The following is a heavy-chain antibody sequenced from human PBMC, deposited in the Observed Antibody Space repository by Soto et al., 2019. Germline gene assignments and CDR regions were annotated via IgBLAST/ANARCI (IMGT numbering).Heavy chain of an antibody. CDR3: AKHGIHVSHDV. J-gene: IGHJ6*02. CDR2: ITTSSHTL. Sequence: EVQLVESGGGLVQPGGSVRLSCAASGFTFSSYSMDWVRQAPGQGLEWISYITTSSHTLYYADSVRGRFAISGANAKNSPFLQMNSLRDEDTTVYYCAKHGIHVSHDVWGQGTTVIVSS. D-gene: IGHD5-18*01. V-gene: IGHV3-48*02. CDR1: GFTFSSYS.